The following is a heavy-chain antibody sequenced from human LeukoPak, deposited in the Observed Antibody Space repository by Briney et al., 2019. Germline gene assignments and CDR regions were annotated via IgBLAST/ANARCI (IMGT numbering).Heavy chain of an antibody. Sequence: KISCKGSGYSFTSYWIGWVRQMPGKGLEWMGIIYPGDSDTRYSPSFQGQVTISADKSISTAYLQWSSLKASDTAMYYCAGYQDYYGSGSSYGMDVWGQGTTVTVSS. V-gene: IGHV5-51*01. CDR2: IYPGDSDT. J-gene: IGHJ6*02. CDR1: GYSFTSYW. CDR3: AGYQDYYGSGSSYGMDV. D-gene: IGHD3-10*01.